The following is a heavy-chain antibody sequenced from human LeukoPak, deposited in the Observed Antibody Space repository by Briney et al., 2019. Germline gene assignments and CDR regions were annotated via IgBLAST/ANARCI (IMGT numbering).Heavy chain of an antibody. CDR2: ISYDGSNK. Sequence: PGGSLRLSCAASGFTFSSYGMHWVRQAPGKGLEWVAVISYDGSNKCYADSVKGRFTISRDNSKNTLYLQMNSLRDEDTAVYYCARHLSGDDIWGQGTMVTVSS. D-gene: IGHD4-17*01. J-gene: IGHJ3*02. V-gene: IGHV3-30*03. CDR1: GFTFSSYG. CDR3: ARHLSGDDI.